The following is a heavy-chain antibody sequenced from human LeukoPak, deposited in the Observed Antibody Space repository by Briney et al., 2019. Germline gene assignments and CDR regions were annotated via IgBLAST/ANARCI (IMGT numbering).Heavy chain of an antibody. CDR3: ARGTLWSGYYGNYYYYMDV. V-gene: IGHV1-2*02. J-gene: IGHJ6*03. CDR2: INPNNGDT. CDR1: GYSFTGYQ. Sequence: GASVKVSCKASGYSFTGYQTHWVRQAPGQGLEWMGWINPNNGDTNYAQKFQGRVAMTRDTSISTAYMELSSLRSDDTAVYYCARGTLWSGYYGNYYYYMDVWGKGTTVTVSS. D-gene: IGHD3-3*01.